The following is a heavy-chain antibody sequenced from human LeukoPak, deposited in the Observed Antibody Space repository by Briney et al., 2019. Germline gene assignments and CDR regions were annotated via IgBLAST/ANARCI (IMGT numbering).Heavy chain of an antibody. Sequence: KPSETLSLTCTVSGGSISSSSYYWGWIRQPPGKGLEWIGSIYYSGSTYYNPSLKSRVTISVDTSKNQFSLKLSSVTAADTAVYYCASLAVAVIMTDYWGQGTLVTVSS. D-gene: IGHD6-19*01. J-gene: IGHJ4*02. V-gene: IGHV4-39*01. CDR3: ASLAVAVIMTDY. CDR1: GGSISSSSYY. CDR2: IYYSGST.